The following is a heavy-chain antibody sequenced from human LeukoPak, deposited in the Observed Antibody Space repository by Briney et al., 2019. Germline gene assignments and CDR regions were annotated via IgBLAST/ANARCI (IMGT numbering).Heavy chain of an antibody. J-gene: IGHJ4*02. Sequence: PGGSLRLSCAASGFTFSSSSMNWVRQAPGKGLEWVSYISSSSSTIHYAESVKGRFTISRDNSKNTVYLQMNSLRAEDTAVYYCAKRRTTVVTLDSWGQGALVTVSS. CDR2: ISSSSSTI. V-gene: IGHV3-48*01. D-gene: IGHD4-23*01. CDR3: AKRRTTVVTLDS. CDR1: GFTFSSSS.